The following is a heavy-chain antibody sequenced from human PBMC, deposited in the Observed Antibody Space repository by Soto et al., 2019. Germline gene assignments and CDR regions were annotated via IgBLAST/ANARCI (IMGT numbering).Heavy chain of an antibody. J-gene: IGHJ4*02. D-gene: IGHD3-10*01. Sequence: QVQLVESGGGVVQPGRSLRLSCAASGFTFSSYGVHWVRQAPGKGLEWVAVISYDGSNKYYADSVKGRFTISRDNSKNTLYVQLNSLRAEDTAVYYCAKGLLWFGEFLSSFDYWGQGTLVTVSS. V-gene: IGHV3-30*18. CDR1: GFTFSSYG. CDR2: ISYDGSNK. CDR3: AKGLLWFGEFLSSFDY.